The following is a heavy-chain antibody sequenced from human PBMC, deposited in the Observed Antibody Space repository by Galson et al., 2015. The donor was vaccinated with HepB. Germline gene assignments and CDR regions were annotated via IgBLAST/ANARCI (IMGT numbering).Heavy chain of an antibody. CDR3: AKDRKLGGLAFDI. D-gene: IGHD7-27*01. CDR1: GFTFSSYA. J-gene: IGHJ3*02. V-gene: IGHV3-23*01. CDR2: ISGSGGST. Sequence: SLRLSCAASGFTFSSYAMSWVRQAPGKGLEWVSAISGSGGSTYYADSVKGRFTISRDNSKNTLYLQMNSLRAEDTAVYYCAKDRKLGGLAFDIWGQGTIVTVSS.